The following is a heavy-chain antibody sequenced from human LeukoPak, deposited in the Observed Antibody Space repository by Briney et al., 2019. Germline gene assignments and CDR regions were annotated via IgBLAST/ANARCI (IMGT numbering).Heavy chain of an antibody. J-gene: IGHJ4*02. CDR1: GYTFTSYG. CDR3: VRDLAGKGSGSYPCYY. V-gene: IGHV1-18*01. D-gene: IGHD1-26*01. Sequence: ASVKVSCKASGYTFTSYGISWVRQAPGQGLEWMGWISAYNGNTNYAQKLQGRVTMTTDTSTSTAYMELRSLRSDDTAVYYCVRDLAGKGSGSYPCYYWGQGTLVTVSS. CDR2: ISAYNGNT.